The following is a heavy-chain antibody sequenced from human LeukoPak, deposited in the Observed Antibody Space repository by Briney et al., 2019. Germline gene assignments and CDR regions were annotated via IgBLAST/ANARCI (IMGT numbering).Heavy chain of an antibody. CDR2: IKQDGSEK. J-gene: IGHJ3*02. Sequence: GGSLRLSCAASGFTFSSYWMSWVRQAPGKGLEWVANIKQDGSEKYYVDSVKGRFTISRDSAKNSLYLQMNSLRAEDTAVYYCARDWAKLRYFDWFKTDAFDIWGQGTMVTVSS. V-gene: IGHV3-7*01. D-gene: IGHD3-9*01. CDR3: ARDWAKLRYFDWFKTDAFDI. CDR1: GFTFSSYW.